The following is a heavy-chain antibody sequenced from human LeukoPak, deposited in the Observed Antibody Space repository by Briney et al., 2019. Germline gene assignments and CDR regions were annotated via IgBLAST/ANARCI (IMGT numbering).Heavy chain of an antibody. J-gene: IGHJ4*02. Sequence: GGSLRLSCAASGFTFSSYSMNWVRQAPGKGLEWVSSISSSSSYIYYADSVKGRFTISRDNAKNSLYLQMNSLRVEDTALYYCAKDTDSSGYYSGYFDYWGQGTLVTVSS. CDR2: ISSSSSYI. CDR1: GFTFSSYS. D-gene: IGHD3-22*01. V-gene: IGHV3-21*04. CDR3: AKDTDSSGYYSGYFDY.